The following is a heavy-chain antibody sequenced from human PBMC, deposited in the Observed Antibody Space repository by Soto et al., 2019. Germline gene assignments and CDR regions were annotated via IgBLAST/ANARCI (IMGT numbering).Heavy chain of an antibody. Sequence: QVQLQESGPGLVKPSQTLSLTCTVSGGSISSGGYYWSWIRQHPGKGLEWIGSIYYSGSTYHNPSLERRVTISVEPSKNQFSLTLSSVTAADPAVYYCARGVLHWGQGTLGTVSS. CDR1: GGSISSGGYY. CDR2: IYYSGST. V-gene: IGHV4-31*03. CDR3: ARGVLH. D-gene: IGHD3-16*01. J-gene: IGHJ4*02.